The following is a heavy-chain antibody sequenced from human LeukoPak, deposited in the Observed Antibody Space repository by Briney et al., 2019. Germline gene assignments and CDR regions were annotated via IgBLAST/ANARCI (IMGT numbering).Heavy chain of an antibody. V-gene: IGHV4-59*01. CDR2: IYYSGST. D-gene: IGHD4-17*01. CDR3: ARGRYGDYGFDY. Sequence: SETLSLTCTVSGVSISSYYWSWIRQSPGKGLEWIGYIYYSGSTNYSPSLKSRVTISVDTSKNQFSLKLTSVTAADTAVYYCARGRYGDYGFDYWGQGTLVTVSS. J-gene: IGHJ4*02. CDR1: GVSISSYY.